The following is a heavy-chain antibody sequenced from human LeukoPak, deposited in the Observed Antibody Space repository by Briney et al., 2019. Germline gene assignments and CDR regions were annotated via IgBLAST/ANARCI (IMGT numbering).Heavy chain of an antibody. V-gene: IGHV3-53*01. D-gene: IGHD6-19*01. J-gene: IGHJ3*02. CDR3: ARSRLDAFDI. Sequence: PGGSLRLSCAASGFTVSSNYMSWVRQAPGKGLEWVSVIYRGGSTYYADFVKGRFTISRDNSKNTLSLQMNSLTAEDTAMFYCARSRLDAFDIWGQGTMVTVSS. CDR1: GFTVSSNY. CDR2: IYRGGST.